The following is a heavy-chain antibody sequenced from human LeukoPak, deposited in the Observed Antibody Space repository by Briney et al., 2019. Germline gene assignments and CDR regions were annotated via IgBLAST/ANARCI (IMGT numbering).Heavy chain of an antibody. J-gene: IGHJ4*02. D-gene: IGHD1-1*01. CDR1: GGSISSYY. Sequence: PSETLSLTCTVSGGSISSYYWSWIRQPPGKGLEWIGYIYYSGSTNYNPSLKSRVTISVDTSKNQFPLKLSSVTAADTAVYYCAGYNRYYFDYWGQGTLVTVSS. V-gene: IGHV4-59*01. CDR3: AGYNRYYFDY. CDR2: IYYSGST.